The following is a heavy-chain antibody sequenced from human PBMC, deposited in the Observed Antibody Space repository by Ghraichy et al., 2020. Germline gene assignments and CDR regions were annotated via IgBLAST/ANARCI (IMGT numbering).Heavy chain of an antibody. CDR2: IKQDGSEK. CDR3: AREGVGGTTEYYGMDV. CDR1: GFTFSSYW. D-gene: IGHD1-7*01. Sequence: GGSLRLSCAASGFTFSSYWMSWVRQAPGKGLEWVANIKQDGSEKYYVDSVKGRFTISRDNAKNSLYLQMNSLRAEDTAVYYCAREGVGGTTEYYGMDVWGQGTTVTVSS. V-gene: IGHV3-7*03. J-gene: IGHJ6*02.